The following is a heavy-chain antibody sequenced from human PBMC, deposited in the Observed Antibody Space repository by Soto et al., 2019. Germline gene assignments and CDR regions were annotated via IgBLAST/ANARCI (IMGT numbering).Heavy chain of an antibody. CDR2: ISSSSNTI. CDR3: ARMDSNSFRFTNSYYRIAV. J-gene: IGHJ6*02. D-gene: IGHD6-6*01. CDR1: GFTFSSYS. Sequence: EVQLVESGGGLVQPGGSLRLSCAASGFTFSSYSMNWVRQGPGKGLEWVSYISSSSNTIYYADSVKGRFSISRDNAKSSLYLQMNRLRNEDTAVYYCARMDSNSFRFTNSYYRIAVWGHGTKVTVSS. V-gene: IGHV3-48*02.